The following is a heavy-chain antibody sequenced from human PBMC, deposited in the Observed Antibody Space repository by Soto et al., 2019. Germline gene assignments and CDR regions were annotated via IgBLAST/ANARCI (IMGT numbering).Heavy chain of an antibody. D-gene: IGHD3-10*01. CDR3: AREVWFGELLLGMDV. CDR1: GGSISSYY. Sequence: NLPETLSLTCTVSGGSISSYYWSWIRQPPGKGLEWIGYIYYSGSTNYNPSLKSRVTISVDTSKNQFSLKLSSVTAADTAVYYCAREVWFGELLLGMDVWGQGTTVTVSS. V-gene: IGHV4-59*01. J-gene: IGHJ6*02. CDR2: IYYSGST.